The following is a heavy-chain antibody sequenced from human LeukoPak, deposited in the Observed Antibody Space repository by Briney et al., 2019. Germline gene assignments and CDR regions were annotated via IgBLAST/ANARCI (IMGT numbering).Heavy chain of an antibody. CDR2: INWNGGST. D-gene: IGHD2-2*01. CDR3: ARGLILAAMVHVAFDI. J-gene: IGHJ3*02. Sequence: GGSLRLSCAASGFIFDDYVMSWVRQAPGKGLEWVSGINWNGGSTGYADSVKGRFTISRDNAKKSLYLQMNSLRAEDTALYYCARGLILAAMVHVAFDIWGQGTMVTVSS. CDR1: GFIFDDYV. V-gene: IGHV3-20*04.